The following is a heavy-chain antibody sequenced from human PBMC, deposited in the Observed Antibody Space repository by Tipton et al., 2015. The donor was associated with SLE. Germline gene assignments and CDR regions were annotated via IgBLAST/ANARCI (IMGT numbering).Heavy chain of an antibody. CDR1: GFTFSTYA. Sequence: SLRLSCAASGFTFSTYAMTWVRQAPGKGLEWVSVIYSGGRTYYADSVKGRFTISRDNSKDTLYLQTNSLRAEDTAVYYCAKSRAAVVGEGDYWGQGTLVTVSS. D-gene: IGHD6-13*01. CDR3: AKSRAAVVGEGDY. V-gene: IGHV3-23*03. CDR2: IYSGGRT. J-gene: IGHJ4*02.